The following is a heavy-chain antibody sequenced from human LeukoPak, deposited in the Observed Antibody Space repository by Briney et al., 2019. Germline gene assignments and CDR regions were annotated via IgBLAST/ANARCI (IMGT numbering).Heavy chain of an antibody. D-gene: IGHD6-19*01. CDR1: GFTFSSYW. CDR3: ARVRYSSGCYLDY. CDR2: INSDGSST. V-gene: IGHV3-74*01. Sequence: GGSLRLSCAASGFTFSSYWMHWVRQAPGKGLVWVSRINSDGSSTSYADSVKGRFTISRDNAKNTLYLQMNSLRAEDTAVYYCARVRYSSGCYLDYWGQGTLVTVSS. J-gene: IGHJ4*02.